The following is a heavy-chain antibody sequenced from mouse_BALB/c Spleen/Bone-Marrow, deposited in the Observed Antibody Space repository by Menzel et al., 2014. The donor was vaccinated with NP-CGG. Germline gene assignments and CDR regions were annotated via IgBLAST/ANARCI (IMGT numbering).Heavy chain of an antibody. Sequence: QVQLQQSGAELVKPGASVKLSCKASGYTFTSYYMCWVKQRPGQGLEWIGEINPSNGGTNFNEKFKGKATLTSDKSSSTAYMELSSLTSEDSAVYYCARRDYAMDYWGQGTSVTVSS. J-gene: IGHJ4*01. CDR3: ARRDYAMDY. CDR2: INPSNGGT. V-gene: IGHV1-53*01. CDR1: GYTFTSYY.